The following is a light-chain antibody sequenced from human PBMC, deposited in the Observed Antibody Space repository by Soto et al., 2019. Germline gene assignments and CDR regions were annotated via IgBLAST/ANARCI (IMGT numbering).Light chain of an antibody. CDR2: VVS. J-gene: IGLJ2*01. CDR1: SSDVGGYNH. Sequence: QSVLTQPASVSGSPGQSITISCTGTSSDVGGYNHVSWYQHSPGKAPKLILFVVSDRPSGVSHRFSGSKSGNTASLTISGLQADDEADYYCCSYTSLSTVVFGGGTKLTVL. V-gene: IGLV2-14*01. CDR3: CSYTSLSTVV.